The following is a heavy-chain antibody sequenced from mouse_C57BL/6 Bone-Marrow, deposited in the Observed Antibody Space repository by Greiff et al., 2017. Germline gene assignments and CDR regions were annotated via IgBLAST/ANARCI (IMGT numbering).Heavy chain of an antibody. CDR2: IDPETGDT. CDR1: GFNIKDDY. CDR3: ATYDYDGFAY. V-gene: IGHV14-4*01. J-gene: IGHJ3*01. Sequence: EVQLQQSGAELVRPGASVKLSCTASGFNIKDDYMHWVKQRPEQGLEWIGWIDPETGDTEYASKFQGKATITADTSSNTAYLQLSSLTSEDTAVYYCATYDYDGFAYWGQGTLVTVSA. D-gene: IGHD2-4*01.